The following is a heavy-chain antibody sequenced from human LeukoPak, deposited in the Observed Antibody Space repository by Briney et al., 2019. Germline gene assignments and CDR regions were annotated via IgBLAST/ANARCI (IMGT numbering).Heavy chain of an antibody. CDR2: VYPRDSDT. Sequence: GESLKISFKASGYSFSNYWIGWVRQVPGKGLEWVGIVYPRDSDTRYSPSFQGQVTISADKSISTAYLQWSSLKASDTAVYYCARPGERSRRDWNLDQWGQGTLVTVSS. CDR1: GYSFSNYW. V-gene: IGHV5-51*01. CDR3: ARPGERSRRDWNLDQ. J-gene: IGHJ4*02. D-gene: IGHD1-1*01.